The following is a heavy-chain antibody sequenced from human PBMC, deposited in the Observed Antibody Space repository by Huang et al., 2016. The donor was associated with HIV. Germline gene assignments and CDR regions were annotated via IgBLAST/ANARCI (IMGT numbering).Heavy chain of an antibody. CDR2: NKDDGGTT. CDR1: GFKFSNYW. J-gene: IGHJ3*02. Sequence: EEHLVESGGGLVQRGGSRRLSCEASGFKFSNYWMQWVRQAPGKGVRGGYRNKDDGGTTYYADVVEGRINNCRDNGKNPVYLQKSSLAAEETALYYGARAGGFEIWGQGTVVTVSS. V-gene: IGHV3-74*01. CDR3: ARAGGFEI. D-gene: IGHD2-15*01.